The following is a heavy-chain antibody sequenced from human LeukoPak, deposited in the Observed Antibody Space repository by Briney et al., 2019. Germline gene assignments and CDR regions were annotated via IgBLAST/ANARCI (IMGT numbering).Heavy chain of an antibody. CDR2: IYYSGST. CDR3: ARSVDTAMGMDYYYYYMDV. Sequence: SETLSLTCTVSGGSISSYYWSWIRQPPGKGLEWIGYIYYSGSTNYNPSLKSRVTISVDTSKNQFSLKLSSVTAADTAVYYCARSVDTAMGMDYYYYYMDVWGKGTTVTVSS. CDR1: GGSISSYY. J-gene: IGHJ6*03. D-gene: IGHD5-18*01. V-gene: IGHV4-59*01.